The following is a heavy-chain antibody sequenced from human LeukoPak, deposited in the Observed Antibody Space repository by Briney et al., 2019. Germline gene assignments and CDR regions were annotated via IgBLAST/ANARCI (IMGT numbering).Heavy chain of an antibody. CDR3: ARGDSIAVAGPFDY. J-gene: IGHJ4*02. V-gene: IGHV1-69*13. CDR1: GGTFSSYA. D-gene: IGHD6-19*01. CDR2: IIPIFGTA. Sequence: SVKVSCKASGGTFSSYAISWVRQAPGQGLEWMGGIIPIFGTANYAQKFQGRVTITADESTSTAYMELSSLRSEDTAVYYCARGDSIAVAGPFDYWGQGTLVTVSS.